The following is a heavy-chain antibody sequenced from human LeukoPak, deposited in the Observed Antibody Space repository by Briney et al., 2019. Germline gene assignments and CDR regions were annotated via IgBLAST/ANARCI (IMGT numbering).Heavy chain of an antibody. V-gene: IGHV1-69*05. J-gene: IGHJ4*02. D-gene: IGHD6-19*01. CDR3: ARDPRYSSGWYGEFDY. CDR2: IIPIFGTA. CDR1: GGTFSSYA. Sequence: SVKVSCKASGGTFSSYAISWVRQAPGRGLEWMGRIIPIFGTANYAQKFQGRVTITTDESTSTAYMELSSLRSEDTAVHYCARDPRYSSGWYGEFDYWGQGTLVTVSS.